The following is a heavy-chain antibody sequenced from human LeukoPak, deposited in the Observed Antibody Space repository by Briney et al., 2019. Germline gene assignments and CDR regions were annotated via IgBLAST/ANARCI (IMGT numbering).Heavy chain of an antibody. J-gene: IGHJ6*03. D-gene: IGHD3-3*01. CDR3: ARVKAPYYDFWSGSPLSYYYYMDV. CDR2: IYYSGIT. Sequence: PSETLSLTCTVSGGSISGYYWSWIRQPPGKGLEWIGYIYYSGITNYNLSLKSRVTISVDTSKNQFTLKLSSVTAADTAVYYCARVKAPYYDFWSGSPLSYYYYMDVWGKGTTVTVSS. CDR1: GGSISGYY. V-gene: IGHV4-59*01.